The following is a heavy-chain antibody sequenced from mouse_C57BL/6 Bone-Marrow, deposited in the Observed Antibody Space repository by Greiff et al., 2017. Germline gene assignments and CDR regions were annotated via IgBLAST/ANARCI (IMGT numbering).Heavy chain of an antibody. V-gene: IGHV1-22*01. J-gene: IGHJ3*01. CDR1: GYTFTDYN. Sequence: VQLQQSGPELVKPGASVKMSCQASGYTFTDYNMHWVKQSHGKSLEWIGYINPNNGGTSYNQKFKGKATLTVNKSSSTAYMERRSLTSEDSAVYYCAKKQAYYSNFFAYWGQGTLVTVSA. CDR2: INPNNGGT. CDR3: AKKQAYYSNFFAY. D-gene: IGHD2-5*01.